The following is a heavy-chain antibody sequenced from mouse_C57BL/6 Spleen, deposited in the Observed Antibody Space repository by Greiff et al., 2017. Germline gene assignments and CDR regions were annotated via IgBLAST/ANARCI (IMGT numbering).Heavy chain of an antibody. V-gene: IGHV3-6*01. CDR2: ISSVGSY. Sequence: EVKLVESGPGLVKPSQSLSLTCSVTGYSITSGYYWNWIRQFPGNKLAWMGYISSVGSYNYNPSLNNRISITRDTSKNQFFLKLNSVTTEDTATYYCARDYYGSSYVAMDYWGQGTSVTVSS. J-gene: IGHJ4*01. CDR1: GYSITSGYY. D-gene: IGHD1-1*01. CDR3: ARDYYGSSYVAMDY.